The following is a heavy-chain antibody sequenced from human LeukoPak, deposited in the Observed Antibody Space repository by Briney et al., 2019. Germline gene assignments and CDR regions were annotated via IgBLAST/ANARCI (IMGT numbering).Heavy chain of an antibody. J-gene: IGHJ5*02. CDR3: ARGKDYYDSSGYYSS. V-gene: IGHV1-69*04. CDR2: IIPIFGIA. Sequence: ASVKVSCTASAGTFSSYATSWVRQAPGQGLEWMGRIIPIFGIANYAQKVQGRVTITADKSTSTAYMELSSLRSEDTAVYYCARGKDYYDSSGYYSSWGQGTLVTVSS. CDR1: AGTFSSYA. D-gene: IGHD3-22*01.